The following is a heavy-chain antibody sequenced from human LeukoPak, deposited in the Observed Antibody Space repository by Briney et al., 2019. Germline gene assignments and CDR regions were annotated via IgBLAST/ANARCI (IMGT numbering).Heavy chain of an antibody. V-gene: IGHV1-8*03. CDR2: MNPNSGNT. J-gene: IGHJ4*02. CDR1: GYTFTSYD. D-gene: IGHD2-2*02. CDR3: ARDRGYCSSTSCYTFDY. Sequence: ASVKVSCKASGYTFTSYDINWVRQATGQGLEWMGWMNPNSGNTGYAQKFQGRVTITRNTSISTAYVELSSLRSEDTAVYYCARDRGYCSSTSCYTFDYWGQGTLVTVSS.